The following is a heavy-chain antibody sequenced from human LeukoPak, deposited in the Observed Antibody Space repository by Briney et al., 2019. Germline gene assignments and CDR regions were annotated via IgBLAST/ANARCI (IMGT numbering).Heavy chain of an antibody. CDR3: AKGLLPMSNWFDP. CDR1: GYTFTSYY. J-gene: IGHJ5*02. V-gene: IGHV1-46*01. CDR2: INPSGGST. Sequence: ASVKVSCKASGYTFTSYYMHWVRQAPGQGLEWMGIINPSGGSTSYAQKFQGRVTMTRDTSITTAYMELTRLRYDDTAVYYCAKGLLPMSNWFDPWGQGTVVTVSS. D-gene: IGHD2-15*01.